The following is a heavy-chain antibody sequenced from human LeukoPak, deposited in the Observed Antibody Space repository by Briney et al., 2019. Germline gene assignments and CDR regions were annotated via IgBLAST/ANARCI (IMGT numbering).Heavy chain of an antibody. V-gene: IGHV3-23*01. CDR3: AMNAGQWLVPYDH. D-gene: IGHD6-19*01. CDR2: ISATGSIT. CDR1: GFTFSSHA. J-gene: IGHJ4*02. Sequence: SGGSLRLSCAASGFTFSSHALNWVRQAPGKGLEWASTISATGSITYYADSVKGRFTISRDNSKNTLYLQMNNLRAEDTAVYYCAMNAGQWLVPYDHWGQGTLVTVSS.